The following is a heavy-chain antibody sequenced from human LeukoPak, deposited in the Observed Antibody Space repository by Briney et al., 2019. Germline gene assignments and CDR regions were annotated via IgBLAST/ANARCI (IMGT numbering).Heavy chain of an antibody. Sequence: PGGSLRLSCAASGFTFSSYWMSWVRQALGRGLEWVANIKQDGSETYYVDSVKGRFTISRDNAKNSLYLQMNSLRAEDTAVYYCARVYSHTITMVRGVIGGWGQGTVVTVSS. D-gene: IGHD3-10*01. CDR3: ARVYSHTITMVRGVIGG. V-gene: IGHV3-7*03. J-gene: IGHJ4*02. CDR1: GFTFSSYW. CDR2: IKQDGSET.